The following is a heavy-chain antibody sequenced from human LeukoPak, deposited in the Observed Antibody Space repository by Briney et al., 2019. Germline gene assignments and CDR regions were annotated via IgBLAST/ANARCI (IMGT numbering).Heavy chain of an antibody. Sequence: ASVKVSCKASGYIFTRYDINWVRQAPGQGLEWMGWMNPNTGNTGYAQKFQGRVTITTDESTSTAYMELSSLRSEDTAVYYCASARYNWNDDFNWFDPWGQGTLVTVSS. D-gene: IGHD1-1*01. CDR3: ASARYNWNDDFNWFDP. CDR1: GYIFTRYD. CDR2: MNPNTGNT. V-gene: IGHV1-8*01. J-gene: IGHJ5*02.